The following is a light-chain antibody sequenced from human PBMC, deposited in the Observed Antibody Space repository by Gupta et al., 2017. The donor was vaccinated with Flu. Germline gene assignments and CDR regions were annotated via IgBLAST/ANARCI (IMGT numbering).Light chain of an antibody. CDR1: QGIGKY. J-gene: IGKJ2*01. Sequence: IHMTHSPSSLSASVGDRVTITCQASQGIGKYLNWYQQKPGKVPKLLIYDASKLEAGVPRRFSGGGSGTYFTLTISSLQTEDVATYYCLQDESVPYTFGQGTKLEIK. V-gene: IGKV1-33*01. CDR2: DAS. CDR3: LQDESVPYT.